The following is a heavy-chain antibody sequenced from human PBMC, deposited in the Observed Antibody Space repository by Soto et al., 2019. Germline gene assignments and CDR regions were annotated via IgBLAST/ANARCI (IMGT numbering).Heavy chain of an antibody. V-gene: IGHV1-69*01. CDR2: IIPISGTA. CDR1: GGTFSSYA. J-gene: IGHJ6*02. D-gene: IGHD2-2*01. Sequence: QVQLVQSGAEVKKPGSSVKVSCKASGGTFSSYAISWVRQAPGQGVEWMGGIIPISGTANYAQKFQGRVTTTADETTSTAYMELSSLRSEDTAVYYCATSQGSSTTLEIYYYYYYGMDVWGQGTTVTVSS. CDR3: ATSQGSSTTLEIYYYYYYGMDV.